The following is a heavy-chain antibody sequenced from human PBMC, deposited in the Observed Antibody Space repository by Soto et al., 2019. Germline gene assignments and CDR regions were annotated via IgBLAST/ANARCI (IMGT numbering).Heavy chain of an antibody. V-gene: IGHV1-18*01. CDR3: ARIEVSYSRGHPFDS. D-gene: IGHD3-22*01. CDR2: ISAYNGNT. Sequence: GASVKVSCKASGYTFTSYGISWVRQAPGQGLEWMGWISAYNGNTNYAQKLQGRVTMTTDTSTSTAYMELRSLRSDDTAVYYCARIEVSYSRGHPFDSWGQGTLVTVSS. CDR1: GYTFTSYG. J-gene: IGHJ4*02.